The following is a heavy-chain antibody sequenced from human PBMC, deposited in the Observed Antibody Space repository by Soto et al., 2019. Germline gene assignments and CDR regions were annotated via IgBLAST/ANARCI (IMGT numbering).Heavy chain of an antibody. CDR2: IIPIFGTA. V-gene: IGHV1-69*12. CDR1: GGTFSRYA. CDR3: AREGRDVVVITDNWFDP. Sequence: QVQLVQSGAEVKKPGSSVKVSCKASGGTFSRYAISWVRQAPGQGLEWMGGIIPIFGTANYAQKFQGRVTITADEYTSTAYMERSSLRSEDTAVYYCAREGRDVVVITDNWFDPWGQGTLVTVSS. D-gene: IGHD2-21*01. J-gene: IGHJ5*02.